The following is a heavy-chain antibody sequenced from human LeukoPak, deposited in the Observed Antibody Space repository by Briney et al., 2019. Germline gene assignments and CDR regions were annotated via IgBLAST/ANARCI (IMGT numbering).Heavy chain of an antibody. D-gene: IGHD6-6*01. CDR3: AKDLRVQSIATRPEGLFDF. J-gene: IGHJ4*02. CDR1: GFTFSAYG. Sequence: GGSPRLSCAASGFTFSAYGMHWVRQAPGKGLEGVAVISDDGNNEYYADSVKGRFTISRDNSKNTLYLQMNSLRAEDTAVYYCAKDLRVQSIATRPEGLFDFWGQGTLVTVSS. V-gene: IGHV3-30*18. CDR2: ISDDGNNE.